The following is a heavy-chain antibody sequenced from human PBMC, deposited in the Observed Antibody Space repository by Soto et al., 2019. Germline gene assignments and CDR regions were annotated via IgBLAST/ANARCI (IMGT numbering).Heavy chain of an antibody. CDR1: GGSISSGGYY. D-gene: IGHD3-10*01. Sequence: PSETLSLTCTVSGGSISSGGYYWSWIRQHPGKGLEWIGSIYYSGSTYYNPSLKSRVTMSVDTSKNQFSLKLSSVTAADTAVYYCARQTAYYYGSGYYFEYWGQGTLVTVSS. V-gene: IGHV4-39*01. J-gene: IGHJ4*02. CDR3: ARQTAYYYGSGYYFEY. CDR2: IYYSGST.